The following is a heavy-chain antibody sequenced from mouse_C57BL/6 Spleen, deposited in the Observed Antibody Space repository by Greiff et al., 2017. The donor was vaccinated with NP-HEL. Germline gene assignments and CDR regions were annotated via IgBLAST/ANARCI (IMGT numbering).Heavy chain of an antibody. Sequence: VQLKESGTVLARPGASVKMSCKTSGYTFTSYWMHWVKQRPGQGLEWIGAIYPGNSDTSYNQKFKGKAKLTAVTSASTAYMELSSLTNEDLAVYDCTREPSVRGWIDYWGQGTLVTVSA. J-gene: IGHJ3*01. CDR3: TREPSVRGWIDY. V-gene: IGHV1-5*01. CDR2: IYPGNSDT. CDR1: GYTFTSYW. D-gene: IGHD1-3*01.